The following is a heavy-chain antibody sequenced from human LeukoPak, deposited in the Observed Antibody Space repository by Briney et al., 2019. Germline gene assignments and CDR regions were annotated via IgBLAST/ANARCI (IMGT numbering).Heavy chain of an antibody. J-gene: IGHJ4*02. V-gene: IGHV1-46*01. CDR3: ARWTGTTGLDY. CDR2: INPSGGST. Sequence: ASVTVSCKACGYSFSRYYMHWVRQAPAQGLEWMGIINPSGGSTTYAQKFRDRVTMTRDTSTTTVYMELSSLKSEDTAVYYCARWTGTTGLDYWGQGTLVTVSS. D-gene: IGHD1-1*01. CDR1: GYSFSRYY.